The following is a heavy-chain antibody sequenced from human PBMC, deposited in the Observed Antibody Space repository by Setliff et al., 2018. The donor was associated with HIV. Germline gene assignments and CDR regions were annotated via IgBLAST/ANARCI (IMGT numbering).Heavy chain of an antibody. CDR3: ARDSCNSCYSGFDY. CDR2: IWFDGSNK. V-gene: IGHV3-33*01. CDR1: GFTFSSYG. J-gene: IGHJ4*02. Sequence: PGGSLRLSCAASGFTFSSYGMHWVRQAPGEGLEWVAVIWFDGSNKYYADSVKGRFTISRDNSKNTLYLQMNGLRAEDTAVYYCARDSCNSCYSGFDYWGQGALVTVSS. D-gene: IGHD2-15*01.